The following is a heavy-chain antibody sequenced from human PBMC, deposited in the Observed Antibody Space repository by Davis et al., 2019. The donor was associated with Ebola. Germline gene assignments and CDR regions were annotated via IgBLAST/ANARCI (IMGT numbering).Heavy chain of an antibody. CDR3: ARVSIVVVIGWSGGEFDY. Sequence: GGSLRLSCAASGFTFSSYAMHWVRQAPGKGLEWVANIKQDGSEKYYVDSVKGRFTISRDNAKNSLYLQMNSLRAEDTAVYYCARVSIVVVIGWSGGEFDYWGQGTLVTVSS. CDR2: IKQDGSEK. D-gene: IGHD2-2*01. CDR1: GFTFSSYA. V-gene: IGHV3-7*01. J-gene: IGHJ4*02.